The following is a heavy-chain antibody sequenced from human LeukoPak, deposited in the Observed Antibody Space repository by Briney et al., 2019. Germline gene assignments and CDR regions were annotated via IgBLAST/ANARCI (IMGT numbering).Heavy chain of an antibody. J-gene: IGHJ3*02. CDR1: GGSISSYY. Sequence: PSETLSLTCTVSGGSISSYYWSWIRQPPGKGLEWIGYIYYSGSTNYNPSLKSRVTISVDTSKNQFSLKLSSETAADTAVYYCARDPLTGPVSDAFDIWGQGTMVTVSS. D-gene: IGHD7-27*01. V-gene: IGHV4-59*01. CDR3: ARDPLTGPVSDAFDI. CDR2: IYYSGST.